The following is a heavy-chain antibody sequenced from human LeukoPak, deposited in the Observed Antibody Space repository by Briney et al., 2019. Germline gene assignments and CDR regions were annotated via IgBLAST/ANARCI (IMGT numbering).Heavy chain of an antibody. CDR2: INHSGST. D-gene: IGHD3-22*01. J-gene: IGHJ4*02. Sequence: SETLSLTCAVYGGSFSGYYWSWIRQPPGKGLEWIGEINHSGSTNYNPSLKSRVTISVDTSKNQFSLKLSSVTAADTAVYYCARVVERMIVALFDYWGQGTLVTVSS. CDR1: GGSFSGYY. V-gene: IGHV4-34*01. CDR3: ARVVERMIVALFDY.